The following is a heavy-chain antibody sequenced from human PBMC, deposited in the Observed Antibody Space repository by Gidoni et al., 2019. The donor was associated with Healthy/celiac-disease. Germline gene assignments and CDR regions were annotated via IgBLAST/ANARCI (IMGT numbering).Heavy chain of an antibody. CDR3: ARDQQWLVQSSDYYYYGMDV. CDR1: GFTVSSND. D-gene: IGHD6-19*01. Sequence: EVQLVESGGGLLQPGGSLRLSCAASGFTVSSNDMSWVRQAPGKGLEWVSVIYSGGSTYYADSVKGRFTISRDNSKNTLYLQMNSLRAEDTAVYYCARDQQWLVQSSDYYYYGMDVWGQGTTVTVSS. CDR2: IYSGGST. V-gene: IGHV3-53*01. J-gene: IGHJ6*02.